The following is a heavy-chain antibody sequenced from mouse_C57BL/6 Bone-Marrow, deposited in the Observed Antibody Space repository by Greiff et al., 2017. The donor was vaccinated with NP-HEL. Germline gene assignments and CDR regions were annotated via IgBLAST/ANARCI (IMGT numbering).Heavy chain of an antibody. J-gene: IGHJ2*01. V-gene: IGHV1-64*01. Sequence: QVQLKQPGAELVKPGASVKLSCKASGYTFTSYWMHWVKQRPGQGLEWIGMIHPNSGSTNYNEKFKSKATLTVDKSSSTAYMQLSSLTSEDSAVYYCARDPYDYDEDYFDYWGQGTTLTVSS. CDR3: ARDPYDYDEDYFDY. CDR1: GYTFTSYW. D-gene: IGHD2-4*01. CDR2: IHPNSGST.